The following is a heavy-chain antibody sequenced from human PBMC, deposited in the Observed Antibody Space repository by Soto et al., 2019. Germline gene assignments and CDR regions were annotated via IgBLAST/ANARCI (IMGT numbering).Heavy chain of an antibody. CDR1: GGSISSYY. D-gene: IGHD3-3*01. J-gene: IGHJ6*03. CDR2: IYYSGST. Sequence: SETLSLTCTVSGGSISSYYWSWIRQPPGKGLEWIGYIYYSGSTNYNPSLKSRVTISVVTSKNQFSLKLSSVTAADTAVYYCARTIFGNMDVWGKGTTVTVSS. V-gene: IGHV4-59*01. CDR3: ARTIFGNMDV.